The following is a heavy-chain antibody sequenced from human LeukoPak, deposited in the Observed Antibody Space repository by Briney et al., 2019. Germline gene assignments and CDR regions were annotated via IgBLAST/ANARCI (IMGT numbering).Heavy chain of an antibody. CDR3: ARSGVTHPQTPHGY. Sequence: SQTLSLTCPVSGGSISSGDYYWSWLRQPPGRGLEWLGYIYYSGSTYYNPSLKSRVTISVDTSKNPFTLKLSSVTAADTAVYYCARSGVTHPQTPHGYWGQGTLVTVSS. D-gene: IGHD2-21*02. CDR2: IYYSGST. V-gene: IGHV4-30-4*01. J-gene: IGHJ4*02. CDR1: GGSISSGDYY.